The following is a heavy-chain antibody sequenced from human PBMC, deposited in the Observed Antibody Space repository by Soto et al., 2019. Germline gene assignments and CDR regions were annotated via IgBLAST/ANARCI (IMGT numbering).Heavy chain of an antibody. Sequence: QVQLVESGGGLVKPGGSLRLSCAASGFTFSDYYMSWIRQAPGKGLEWVSYISSSGSTIYYADSVKGRFTISRDNAKNSLYLQMNSLRAEDTAVYYCAGEARGVKYPRFGGDAFDIWGQGTMVTVSS. CDR1: GFTFSDYY. D-gene: IGHD3-10*01. CDR2: ISSSGSTI. CDR3: AGEARGVKYPRFGGDAFDI. J-gene: IGHJ3*02. V-gene: IGHV3-11*01.